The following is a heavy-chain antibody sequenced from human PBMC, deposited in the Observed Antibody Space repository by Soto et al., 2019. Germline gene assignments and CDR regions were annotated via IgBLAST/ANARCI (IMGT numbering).Heavy chain of an antibody. J-gene: IGHJ6*02. V-gene: IGHV3-21*06. CDR1: GFNFSIYS. D-gene: IGHD2-15*01. CDR2: ISSRTGYI. Sequence: EVQLVESGGGLVKPGGSLRLSCAPSGFNFSIYSMNWVRQAPGKGLEWVASISSRTGYINYADSVKGRATISRDNAKNSLFLKLNSLRAEDTARYYCARGVVSSWVDSYYGMDVWGPGTTVTVSS. CDR3: ARGVVSSWVDSYYGMDV.